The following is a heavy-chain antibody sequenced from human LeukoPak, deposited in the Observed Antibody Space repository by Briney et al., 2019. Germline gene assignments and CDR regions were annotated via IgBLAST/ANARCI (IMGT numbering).Heavy chain of an antibody. CDR3: ARGPIIDIVIVPAADDYYYMDV. D-gene: IGHD2-2*01. Sequence: ASVNVSCKPSGYTLRSYGITWVRPAPGQGLEWMGWISAYNGNTKYPQKLQGRVTMTTDTSTSTAYMELRSLRSDDTAVYYCARGPIIDIVIVPAADDYYYMDVWGKGTTVTVSS. J-gene: IGHJ6*03. CDR2: ISAYNGNT. CDR1: GYTLRSYG. V-gene: IGHV1-18*01.